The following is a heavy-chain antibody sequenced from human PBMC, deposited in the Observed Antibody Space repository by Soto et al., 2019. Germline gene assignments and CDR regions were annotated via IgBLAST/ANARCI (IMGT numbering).Heavy chain of an antibody. V-gene: IGHV3-7*01. D-gene: IGHD2-8*01. CDR1: GFTFSSHW. Sequence: EVQVVESGGGLVQPGGSLRLSCAASGFTFSSHWMTWVRQVPGKGLEWVANINQDGRDKYYVDSVKGRFTISRDNAKNSLCLHMNSLRVEDTAVYYCATSMRHTLNPWGQGTLVTVSS. CDR2: INQDGRDK. J-gene: IGHJ5*02. CDR3: ATSMRHTLNP.